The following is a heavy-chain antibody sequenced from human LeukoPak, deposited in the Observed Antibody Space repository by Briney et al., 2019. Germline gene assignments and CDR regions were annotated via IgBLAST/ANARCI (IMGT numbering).Heavy chain of an antibody. V-gene: IGHV1-69*13. CDR3: ARVRRARHYLLLPDYYYYMDV. J-gene: IGHJ6*03. CDR2: IIPIFGTA. CDR1: GGTFSSYA. D-gene: IGHD1-26*01. Sequence: SVKVSCKASGGTFSSYAISWVRQAPGQGLEWMGGIIPIFGTANYAQKFQGRVTITADESTSTAYMELSSLRSEDTALYYCARVRRARHYLLLPDYYYYMDVWGKGTTVTVSS.